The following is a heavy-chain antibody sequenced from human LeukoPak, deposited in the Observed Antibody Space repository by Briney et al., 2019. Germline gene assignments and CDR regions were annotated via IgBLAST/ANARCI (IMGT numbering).Heavy chain of an antibody. CDR2: ISYDGSNK. Sequence: GGSLRLSCAASGFTFSSYGMHWVRQAPGKGLEWVAVISYDGSNKYYADSVKGRFTISRDNSKNTLYLQMNSLRAEDTAVYYCAKDRDSGSYRGTFDYWGQGTLVTGSS. D-gene: IGHD1-26*01. CDR3: AKDRDSGSYRGTFDY. CDR1: GFTFSSYG. J-gene: IGHJ4*02. V-gene: IGHV3-30*18.